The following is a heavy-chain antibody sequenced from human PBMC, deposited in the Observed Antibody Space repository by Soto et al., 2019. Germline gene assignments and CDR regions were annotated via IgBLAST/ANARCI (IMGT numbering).Heavy chain of an antibody. D-gene: IGHD2-2*01. CDR3: ARVQFTCIRTNCPPPYYYGLDV. CDR2: MNPSISNT. J-gene: IGHJ6*02. CDR1: GYTFTNYD. Sequence: QVQLVQSGAEVKKPGASVKVSCKASGYTFTNYDINWVRQATGQGLEWMGWMNPSISNTVYAQKFQGRVTMTRNTSISTAYMELSSLRPEDTAVYYCARVQFTCIRTNCPPPYYYGLDVWGQGTTVTVSS. V-gene: IGHV1-8*01.